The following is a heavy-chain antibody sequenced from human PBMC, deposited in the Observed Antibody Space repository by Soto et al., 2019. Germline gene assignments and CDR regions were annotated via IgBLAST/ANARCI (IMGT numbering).Heavy chain of an antibody. CDR3: AKIGRQWPETKPFDY. V-gene: IGHV3-23*01. CDR2: ISGSGGST. Sequence: EVQLLESGGGLVQPGGSLRLSCAASGFTFSSYAMSWVRQAPGKGLEWVSAISGSGGSTYYADSVKGRFTIARDNSKNTLYLQMNSLRAEDTAVYYCAKIGRQWPETKPFDYWGQGTLVTVSS. CDR1: GFTFSSYA. J-gene: IGHJ4*02. D-gene: IGHD6-19*01.